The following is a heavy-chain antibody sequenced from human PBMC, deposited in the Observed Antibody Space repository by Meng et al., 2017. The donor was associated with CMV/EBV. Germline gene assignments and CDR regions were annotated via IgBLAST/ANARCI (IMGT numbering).Heavy chain of an antibody. CDR2: ISSSGSTI. V-gene: IGHV3-11*01. Sequence: GESLKISCAASGFTFSDYYMSWIRQAPGKGLEWVSYISSSGSTIYYADSVKGRFTISRDNAKNSLYLQMNSLKTEDTAVYYCTSTIGYYYDSSGYYLDYWGQGTLVTVSS. J-gene: IGHJ4*02. CDR1: GFTFSDYY. D-gene: IGHD3-22*01. CDR3: TSTIGYYYDSSGYYLDY.